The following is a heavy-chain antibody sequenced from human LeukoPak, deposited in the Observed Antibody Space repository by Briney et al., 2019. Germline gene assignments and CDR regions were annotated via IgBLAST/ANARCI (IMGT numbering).Heavy chain of an antibody. CDR1: GGSISSYY. D-gene: IGHD6-19*01. V-gene: IGHV4-59*01. Sequence: SSETLSLTCTVSGGSISSYYWSWIRQPPGKGLEWIGYIYYSGSTNYNPSLKSRVTISVDTSKNQFSLKLSSVTAADTAVYYCARVRYSSGWYDLNFDYWGQGTLVTVSP. CDR3: ARVRYSSGWYDLNFDY. CDR2: IYYSGST. J-gene: IGHJ4*02.